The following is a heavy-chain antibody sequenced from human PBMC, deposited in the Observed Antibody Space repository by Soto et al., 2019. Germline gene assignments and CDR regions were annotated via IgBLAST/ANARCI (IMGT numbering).Heavy chain of an antibody. Sequence: SETLSLTCTVSGGSISSSSYYWGWIRQPPGKGLEWIGSIYYSGSTYYNPSLKSRVTISVDTSKNQFSLRLSSVTAADTAVYYCARRKAARLFHNYYGMDVWGQGTTVTVSS. J-gene: IGHJ6*02. CDR1: GGSISSSSYY. CDR2: IYYSGST. CDR3: ARRKAARLFHNYYGMDV. V-gene: IGHV4-39*01. D-gene: IGHD6-6*01.